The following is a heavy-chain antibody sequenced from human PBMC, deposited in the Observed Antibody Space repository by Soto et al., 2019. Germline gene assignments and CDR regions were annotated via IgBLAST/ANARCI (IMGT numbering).Heavy chain of an antibody. V-gene: IGHV4-34*01. CDR2: INHSGST. CDR3: ARGPYHYGSGTPLGAFDY. Sequence: QVQLQQWGAGLLKPSETLSLTCAVYGGSFSGYYWSWVRQPPGKGLEWIGEINHSGSTNYNPSLKSRVTISVDTSKNQFSLKLSSVTAADTAVYYCARGPYHYGSGTPLGAFDYWGQGTLVTVSS. J-gene: IGHJ4*02. CDR1: GGSFSGYY. D-gene: IGHD3-10*01.